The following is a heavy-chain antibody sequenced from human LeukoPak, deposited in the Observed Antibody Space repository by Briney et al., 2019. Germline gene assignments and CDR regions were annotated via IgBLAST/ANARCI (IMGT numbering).Heavy chain of an antibody. D-gene: IGHD3-10*01. CDR3: AREPWVRGVIIGNHY. Sequence: SQTLSLTCAISGDSVSSNSAAWNWIRQSPSRGLEWLGRTYYRSKWYNDYAVSVKSRITINPDTSKNQFSLQLNSVTAADTAVYYCAREPWVRGVIIGNHYWGQGTLVTVSS. V-gene: IGHV6-1*01. CDR2: TYYRSKWYN. CDR1: GDSVSSNSAA. J-gene: IGHJ4*02.